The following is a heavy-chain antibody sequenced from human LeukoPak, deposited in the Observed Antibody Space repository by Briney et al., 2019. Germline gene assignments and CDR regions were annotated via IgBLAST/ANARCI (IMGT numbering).Heavy chain of an antibody. V-gene: IGHV3-66*01. CDR1: GFTVSSNY. CDR3: ARVYYYDSSGFDAFDI. Sequence: GGSLRLSCAASGFTVSSNYTSWVRQAPRKGLEWVSVIYSGGSTYYADSVKGRFTISRDNSKNTLYLQMNSLRAEDTAVYYCARVYYYDSSGFDAFDIWGQGTMVTVSS. CDR2: IYSGGST. J-gene: IGHJ3*02. D-gene: IGHD3-22*01.